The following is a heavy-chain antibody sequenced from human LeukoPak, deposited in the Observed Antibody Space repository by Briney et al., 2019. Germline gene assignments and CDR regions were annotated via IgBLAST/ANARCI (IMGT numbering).Heavy chain of an antibody. Sequence: SETLSLTCTVSVGSIGDYYWSWIRQPPGRGLEWIGYLYYSRNTNYSPSLKSRVTISADTSKPQVYLKLRSVTAADTAVYYCVRDLWGAGGTQYWGQGIPVTVCS. CDR1: VGSIGDYY. V-gene: IGHV4-59*01. J-gene: IGHJ4*02. CDR2: LYYSRNT. D-gene: IGHD2-15*01. CDR3: VRDLWGAGGTQY.